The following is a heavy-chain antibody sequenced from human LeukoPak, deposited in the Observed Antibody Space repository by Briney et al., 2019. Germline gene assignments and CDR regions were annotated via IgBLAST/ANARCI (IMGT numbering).Heavy chain of an antibody. CDR1: GVTLSSYA. V-gene: IGHV3-21*01. CDR3: ARESDYGDYGY. Sequence: GGSLRLSCAASGVTLSSYAMSWARQAPGKGLEWVSSISSSSSYTHYADSVKGRFTISRDNAKNSLYLQMNSLRAEDTAVYYCARESDYGDYGYWGQGTLVTVSS. D-gene: IGHD4-17*01. CDR2: ISSSSSYT. J-gene: IGHJ4*02.